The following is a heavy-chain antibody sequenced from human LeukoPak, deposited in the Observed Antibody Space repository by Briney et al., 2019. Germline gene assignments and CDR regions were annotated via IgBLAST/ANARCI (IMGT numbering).Heavy chain of an antibody. CDR2: ISAYNGNT. J-gene: IGHJ3*02. D-gene: IGHD4-17*01. Sequence: ASVKVSCKASGYTFTSYGISWVRQAPGQGLEWMGWISAYNGNTNYAQKLQGRGTMTTDTSASTAYMELRSLRSDDTAVYYCAKTLDYGDYGAFDIWGQGTMVTVSS. CDR3: AKTLDYGDYGAFDI. V-gene: IGHV1-18*01. CDR1: GYTFTSYG.